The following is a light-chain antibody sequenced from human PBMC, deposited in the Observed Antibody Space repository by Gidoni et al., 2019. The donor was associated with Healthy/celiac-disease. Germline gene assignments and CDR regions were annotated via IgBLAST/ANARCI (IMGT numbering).Light chain of an antibody. J-gene: IGKJ2*01. CDR2: AAS. CDR1: QSISSY. Sequence: DSQMTQSPSSRSASVGDRVTITCLASQSISSYLNWYQQKPGKAPKLLIYAASSLQSGVPSRFSGSGSGTDFTLTISSLQPEDFATYYCQPSYSTPYTFGQGTKLEIK. V-gene: IGKV1-39*01. CDR3: QPSYSTPYT.